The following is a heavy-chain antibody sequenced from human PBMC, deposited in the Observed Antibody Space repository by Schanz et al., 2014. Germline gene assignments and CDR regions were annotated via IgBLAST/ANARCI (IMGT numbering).Heavy chain of an antibody. CDR1: GFTFSNYW. Sequence: EVQLVESGGGLVQPGGSLRLSCAASGFTFSNYWMSWVRQAPGKGLEWVASVNTDGGGKFYVDSVKGRFTIFRDNAKDSLYLQMNSLTADDTAVYHCAKDLPAVAVAPLMTGLYDSWGQGTLVTVSS. D-gene: IGHD6-19*01. J-gene: IGHJ4*02. CDR2: VNTDGGGK. V-gene: IGHV3-7*01. CDR3: AKDLPAVAVAPLMTGLYDS.